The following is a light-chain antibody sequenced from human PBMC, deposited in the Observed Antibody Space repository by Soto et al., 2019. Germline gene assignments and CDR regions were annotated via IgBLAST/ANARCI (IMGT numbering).Light chain of an antibody. CDR2: GAS. CDR1: QSVSSSY. J-gene: IGKJ3*01. V-gene: IGKV3-20*01. Sequence: ESVLTQSPGTLSMSPGERATLSCRASQSVSSSYSAWYQHKPGQAPRLLIYGASSRATGIPDRFSGSGSGTAFTLTISSMEPEDVAVYYCQQYGSSPFTFGPGTNVDIK. CDR3: QQYGSSPFT.